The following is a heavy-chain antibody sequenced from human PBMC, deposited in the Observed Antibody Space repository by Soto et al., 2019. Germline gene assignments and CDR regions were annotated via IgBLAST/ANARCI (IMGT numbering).Heavy chain of an antibody. D-gene: IGHD2-15*01. Sequence: EVQLVESGGGLIQPGGSLRLSCAASGFTFRSYEMNWVRRAPGKGLEWGSHISSSGSIIYYADSVKGRFSISRDNAKNLLYLQMNSLGAEDTAVYYCARRLWDVAVVVAATRGVFHIWGQGTMVTVSS. V-gene: IGHV3-48*03. J-gene: IGHJ3*02. CDR1: GFTFRSYE. CDR2: ISSSGSII. CDR3: ARRLWDVAVVVAATRGVFHI.